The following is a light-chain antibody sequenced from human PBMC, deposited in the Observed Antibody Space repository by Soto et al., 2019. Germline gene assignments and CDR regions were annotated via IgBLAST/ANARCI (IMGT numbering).Light chain of an antibody. V-gene: IGKV3-15*01. J-gene: IGKJ4*01. CDR2: FAS. CDR1: QTVYNN. Sequence: IVMTQSQATLSVSPGEKATLSCRASQTVYNNLAWYQQKPGQAPRLLVYFASTMATGIPARFSGSGFGTEFALLICSLQSEDFALYYCQQYTASPLTFGGGTQVETK. CDR3: QQYTASPLT.